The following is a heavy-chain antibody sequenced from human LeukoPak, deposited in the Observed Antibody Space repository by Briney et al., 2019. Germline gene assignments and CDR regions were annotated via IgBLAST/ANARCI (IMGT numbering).Heavy chain of an antibody. J-gene: IGHJ6*02. CDR3: ARDEAIFGAGYYYGTDV. CDR1: GGSISSGGHY. Sequence: PSQTLSLTCTVSGGSISSGGHYWSWIRQHPGKGLEWIGYINYSGSTYYNPSLKSRVTISVDTSQNQFSLKLSSVTAADTALYYCARDEAIFGAGYYYGTDVWGQGTTVTVSS. D-gene: IGHD3-3*01. CDR2: INYSGST. V-gene: IGHV4-31*03.